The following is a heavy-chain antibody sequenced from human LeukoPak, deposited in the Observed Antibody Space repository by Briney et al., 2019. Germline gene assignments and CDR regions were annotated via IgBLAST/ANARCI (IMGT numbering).Heavy chain of an antibody. CDR3: AREWSYGSGSYDY. J-gene: IGHJ4*02. V-gene: IGHV3-30-3*01. CDR2: ISYDGSNK. D-gene: IGHD3-10*01. CDR1: GFTFSSYA. Sequence: GGSLRLSCAASGFTFSSYAMHWVRQAPRKGLEWVAVISYDGSNKYYADSVKGRFTISRYNSKNTLYLQMNSLRAEDTAVYYCAREWSYGSGSYDYWGQGTLVTVSS.